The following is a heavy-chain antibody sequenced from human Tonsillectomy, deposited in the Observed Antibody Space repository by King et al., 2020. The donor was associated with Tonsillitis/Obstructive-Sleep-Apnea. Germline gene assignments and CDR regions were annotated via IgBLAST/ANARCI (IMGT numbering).Heavy chain of an antibody. CDR3: ARQSDGIPDYYYYMDV. CDR1: GYTFIRYW. V-gene: IGHV5-51*01. CDR2: IYPGDFDT. Sequence: VQLVESGAEVKKPGESLKISCKGSGYTFIRYWIGWVRQMPGKGLEWMGIIYPGDFDTRYSPSFQGQVTISADKSISTAYLQWSSLKASDTAMYYCARQSDGIPDYYYYMDVWGKGTTVTVSS. J-gene: IGHJ6*03. D-gene: IGHD2-21*02.